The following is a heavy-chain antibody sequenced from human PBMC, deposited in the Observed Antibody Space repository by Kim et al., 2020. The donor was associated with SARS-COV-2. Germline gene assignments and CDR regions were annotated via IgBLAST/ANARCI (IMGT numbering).Heavy chain of an antibody. Sequence: SETLSLTCAVYGGSCSGYYWSWIRQPPGKGLEWIGEINHSGSTNYNPSLKSRVTLSVDTSKNQFSLKLSSVTAADTAVYYCATPGLFMGGFGSPGHGMDDWGQGTTVTVSS. CDR1: GGSCSGYY. CDR3: ATPGLFMGGFGSPGHGMDD. D-gene: IGHD3-16*01. V-gene: IGHV4-34*01. J-gene: IGHJ6*02. CDR2: INHSGST.